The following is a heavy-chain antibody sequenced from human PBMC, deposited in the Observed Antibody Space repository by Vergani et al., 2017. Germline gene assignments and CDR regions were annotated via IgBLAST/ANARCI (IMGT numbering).Heavy chain of an antibody. Sequence: EVQLVESGGGLVKPGGSLRLSCAASGFTFSNAWMSWVRQAPGKGLEWVGRIKSKTDGGTTDYAAPVKGRFTISRDDSKNTLYRQMNSLRAEDTAVYYCAKCHLGSAYYYYYMDVWGKGTTVTVSS. CDR3: AKCHLGSAYYYYYMDV. J-gene: IGHJ6*03. V-gene: IGHV3-15*01. CDR2: IKSKTDGGTT. D-gene: IGHD5/OR15-5a*01. CDR1: GFTFSNAW.